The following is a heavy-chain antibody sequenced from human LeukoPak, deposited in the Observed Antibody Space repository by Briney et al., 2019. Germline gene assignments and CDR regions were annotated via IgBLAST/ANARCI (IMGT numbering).Heavy chain of an antibody. V-gene: IGHV3-30-3*01. CDR1: GFTFNTYA. D-gene: IGHD3-3*01. Sequence: GRSLRLSCAASGFTFNTYAMHWVRQAPGKGLEWVAVISYDGSNKYYADSVKGRFTISRDNSKNTLYLQMNSLRAEDTAVYYCARGGAYDFWSGYSRAFDIWGQGTMVTVSS. J-gene: IGHJ3*02. CDR3: ARGGAYDFWSGYSRAFDI. CDR2: ISYDGSNK.